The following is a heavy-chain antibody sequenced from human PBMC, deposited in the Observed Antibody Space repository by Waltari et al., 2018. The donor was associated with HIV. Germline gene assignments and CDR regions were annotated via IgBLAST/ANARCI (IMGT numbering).Heavy chain of an antibody. CDR2: INPNSGGT. D-gene: IGHD3-9*01. V-gene: IGHV1-2*02. J-gene: IGHJ4*02. CDR1: GYTFTGYY. Sequence: QVQLVQSGAEVKKPGASVKVSCKASGYTFTGYYMHWVRQAPGQGLEWMGWINPNSGGTNYAQKFQGRVTMTRDTSISTAYMELSRLRSDDTAVYYCARDYDILTGYYPETPGCWGQGTLVTVSS. CDR3: ARDYDILTGYYPETPGC.